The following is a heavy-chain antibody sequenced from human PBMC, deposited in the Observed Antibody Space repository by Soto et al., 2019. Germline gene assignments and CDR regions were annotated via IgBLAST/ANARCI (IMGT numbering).Heavy chain of an antibody. CDR1: GGSFSGYY. CDR2: INHSGST. CDR3: ARVSGIYYYGMDV. D-gene: IGHD3-10*01. V-gene: IGHV4-34*01. J-gene: IGHJ6*02. Sequence: PSGTPSLTCAIYGGSFSGYYWSWIRQPPGKGLEWIGEINHSGSTNYNPSLKSRVTISVDTSKNQFSLRLSSVTAADTAVYYCARVSGIYYYGMDVWGQGTTVTVS.